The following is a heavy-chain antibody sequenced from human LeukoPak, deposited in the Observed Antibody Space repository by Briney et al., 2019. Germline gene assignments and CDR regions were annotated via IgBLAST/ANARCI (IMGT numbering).Heavy chain of an antibody. CDR2: IYYSGST. V-gene: IGHV4-59*01. Sequence: SETLSLTCTVSGGSISSYYWSWIRQPPGKGLEWIGYIYYSGSTNYNPSLKSRVTISVDTSKNQFSLKLRSVTAADTGVYYCARVKFDNSGYYHFEYWGQGTLVTVSS. CDR1: GGSISSYY. CDR3: ARVKFDNSGYYHFEY. J-gene: IGHJ4*02. D-gene: IGHD3-22*01.